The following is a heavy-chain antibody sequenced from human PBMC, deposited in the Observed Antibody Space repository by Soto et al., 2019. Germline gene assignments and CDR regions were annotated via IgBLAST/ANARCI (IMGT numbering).Heavy chain of an antibody. J-gene: IGHJ6*03. CDR1: GYTFTSYG. V-gene: IGHV1-18*01. CDR3: AARTGYYTSYYYMDV. CDR2: ISAYNGNT. D-gene: IGHD3-9*01. Sequence: GASVKVSCKASGYTFTSYGISWVRQAPGQGLEWMGWISAYNGNTNYAQKLQDRVTMTTDTSTSTAYMELRSLRSEDTAVYYCAARTGYYTSYYYMDVWGKGTTVTVSS.